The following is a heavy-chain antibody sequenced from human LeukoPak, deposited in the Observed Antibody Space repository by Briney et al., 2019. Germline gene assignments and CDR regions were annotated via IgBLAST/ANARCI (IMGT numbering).Heavy chain of an antibody. CDR1: GFSFSSYG. J-gene: IGHJ6*02. CDR3: ARESEGMDV. V-gene: IGHV3-33*01. Sequence: PGGSLRLSCAASGFSFSSYGMHWVRQAPGKGLEWVAIIWYDGSNKYYAESVKGRFTISRDNSKNTLYLQMNSLRAEDTAVYYCARESEGMDVWGQGTTVPVSS. CDR2: IWYDGSNK.